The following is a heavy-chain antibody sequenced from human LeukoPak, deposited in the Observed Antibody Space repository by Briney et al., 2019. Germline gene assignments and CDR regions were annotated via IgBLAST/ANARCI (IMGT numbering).Heavy chain of an antibody. J-gene: IGHJ6*03. Sequence: PGRSLRLSCAASGFIFSSYGMHWVRQAPGKGLEGVAFIRYDGGNEDYEDSVKGRFTISRDNSKNTLYPQMNSLRPEDTALYYCARSSGGLDYYYYMDVWGKGTTVAVSS. D-gene: IGHD6-19*01. CDR2: IRYDGGNE. CDR3: ARSSGGLDYYYYMDV. CDR1: GFIFSSYG. V-gene: IGHV3-30*02.